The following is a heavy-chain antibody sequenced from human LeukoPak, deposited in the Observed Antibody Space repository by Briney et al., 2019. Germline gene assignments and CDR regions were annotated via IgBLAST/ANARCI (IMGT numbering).Heavy chain of an antibody. CDR2: MNPNSGNT. CDR1: GYAFTSYD. CDR3: ARGQGIVATTWFDP. D-gene: IGHD5-12*01. J-gene: IGHJ5*02. V-gene: IGHV1-8*01. Sequence: ASVKVSCKASGYAFTSYDINWVRQATGQGLEWMGWMNPNSGNTGYAQKFQGRVTMTRNTSISTAYMELSSLRSDDTAVYYCARGQGIVATTWFDPWGQGTLVTVSS.